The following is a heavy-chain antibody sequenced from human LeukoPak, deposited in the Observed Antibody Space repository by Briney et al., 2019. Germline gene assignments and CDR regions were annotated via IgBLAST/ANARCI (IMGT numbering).Heavy chain of an antibody. J-gene: IGHJ6*02. Sequence: GGSLRLSCAASGFTFSSYSMHWVRQAPGKGLEWVAVIWYDGSNKYYADSVKGRFTISRDNSKNTLYLQMNSLRAEDTAVYYCARDLWRSSWYVAPYYYYGMDVWGQGTTVTVSS. CDR3: ARDLWRSSWYVAPYYYYGMDV. D-gene: IGHD6-13*01. CDR1: GFTFSSYS. V-gene: IGHV3-33*01. CDR2: IWYDGSNK.